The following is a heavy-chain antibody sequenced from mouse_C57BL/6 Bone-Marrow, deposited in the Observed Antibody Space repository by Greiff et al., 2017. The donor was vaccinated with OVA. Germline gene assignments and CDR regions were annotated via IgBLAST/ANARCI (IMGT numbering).Heavy chain of an antibody. V-gene: IGHV1-72*01. Sequence: QVQLQQPGAELVKPGASVKLSCKASGYTFTSYWMHWVKQRPGRGLEWIGRIDPNSGCTKYNEKFKSKATLTVDKPSSTAYMQLSSLTSEDSAVYYCAIPAYYSNGFYAMDYWGQGTSVTVSS. CDR3: AIPAYYSNGFYAMDY. D-gene: IGHD2-5*01. J-gene: IGHJ4*01. CDR2: IDPNSGCT. CDR1: GYTFTSYW.